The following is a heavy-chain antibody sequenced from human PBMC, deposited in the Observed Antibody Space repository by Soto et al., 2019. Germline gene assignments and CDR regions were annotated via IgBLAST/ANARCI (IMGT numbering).Heavy chain of an antibody. CDR2: IYHSGST. V-gene: IGHV4-38-2*01. Sequence: QVQLQESGPGLVKPSETLSLTCAVSGYSISSGYYWGWIRQPPGKGLEWIGSIYHSGSTYYNPSLKSRVTISVDTSKNQFCLKLSSVTAADTAVYYCARAGRVVVVTGTSESYFDYWGQGTLVTVSS. CDR1: GYSISSGYY. D-gene: IGHD2-21*02. J-gene: IGHJ4*02. CDR3: ARAGRVVVVTGTSESYFDY.